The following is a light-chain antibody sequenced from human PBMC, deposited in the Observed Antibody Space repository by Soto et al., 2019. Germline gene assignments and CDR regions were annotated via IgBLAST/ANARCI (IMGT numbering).Light chain of an antibody. CDR2: GAF. Sequence: EIVLTQSPGTLSLSPGERATVSCRASQSVSGSYLAWYQQKPGQAPRLLIYGAFNRAGGIPDRFSGSGSGTDFTLTISRLEPEDFAVYYCQQYSASPRTFGQGTKVEIK. CDR1: QSVSGSY. J-gene: IGKJ1*01. CDR3: QQYSASPRT. V-gene: IGKV3-20*01.